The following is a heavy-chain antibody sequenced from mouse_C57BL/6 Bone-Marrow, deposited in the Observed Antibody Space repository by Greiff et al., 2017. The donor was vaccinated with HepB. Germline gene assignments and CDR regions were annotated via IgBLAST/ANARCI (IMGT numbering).Heavy chain of an antibody. V-gene: IGHV3-6*01. CDR1: GYSITSGYY. J-gene: IGHJ1*03. D-gene: IGHD1-1*01. CDR2: ISYDGSN. CDR3: ARYYYGSSYGYFDV. Sequence: EVKLQESGPGLVKPSQSLSLTCSVPGYSITSGYYWNWIRQFPGNKLEWMGYISYDGSNNYNPSLKNRISITRDTSKNQFFLKLNSVTTEDTATYYCARYYYGSSYGYFDVWGTGTTVTVSS.